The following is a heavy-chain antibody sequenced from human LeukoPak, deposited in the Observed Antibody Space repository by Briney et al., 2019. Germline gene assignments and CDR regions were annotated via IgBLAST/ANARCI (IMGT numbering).Heavy chain of an antibody. CDR1: GGSISSYY. CDR2: IYYSGST. Sequence: SETLSLTCTVSGGSISSYYWSWIRQPPGKGLEWIGYIYYSGSTNYNPSLKSRVTISVDTSKNQFSLKLSSVTAADTAVYYCARSLWFGEGAFDIWGQGTMVTVSS. D-gene: IGHD3-10*01. J-gene: IGHJ3*02. V-gene: IGHV4-59*12. CDR3: ARSLWFGEGAFDI.